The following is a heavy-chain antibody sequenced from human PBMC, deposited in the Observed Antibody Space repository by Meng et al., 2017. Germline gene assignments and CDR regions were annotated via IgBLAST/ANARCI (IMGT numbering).Heavy chain of an antibody. CDR2: INHSGST. V-gene: IGHV4-34*01. CDR1: GGSFSGYY. D-gene: IGHD3-22*01. Sequence: QGLHQHWGAVLWKPSRSRSSTCAAFGGSFSGYYWSWFRQPPGKGLEWIGEINHSGSTNYNPSLKSRVTISVDTSKNQFSLKLSSVTAADTAVYYCARASPYDRGGYFDYWGQGTLVTVSS. CDR3: ARASPYDRGGYFDY. J-gene: IGHJ4*02.